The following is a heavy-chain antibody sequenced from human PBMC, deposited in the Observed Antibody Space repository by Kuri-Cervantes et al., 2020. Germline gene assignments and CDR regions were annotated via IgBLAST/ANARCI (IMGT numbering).Heavy chain of an antibody. CDR1: GYTFTGYY. D-gene: IGHD3-9*01. J-gene: IGHJ5*02. Sequence: ASVKVSCKASGYTFTGYYMHWVRQAPGQGLEWMGWINPNSGGTNYAQKFQGWVTMTRDTSISTAYMELSSLRSEDTAVYYCARDSEYYDILTGYSPYNWFDPWGQGTLVTVSS. CDR2: INPNSGGT. CDR3: ARDSEYYDILTGYSPYNWFDP. V-gene: IGHV1-2*04.